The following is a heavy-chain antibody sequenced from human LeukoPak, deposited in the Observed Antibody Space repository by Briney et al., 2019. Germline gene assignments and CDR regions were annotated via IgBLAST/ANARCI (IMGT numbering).Heavy chain of an antibody. D-gene: IGHD3-3*01. J-gene: IGHJ4*02. V-gene: IGHV1-69*04. CDR2: IIPILGIA. CDR3: ARVYYDFWSGYYDFDY. CDR1: GGTFSSYA. Sequence: ASVKVSCKASGGTFSSYAISWVRQAPGQGLEWMGRIIPILGIANYAQKFQGRVTITADKSTSTAYMEPRSLRSDDTAVYYCARVYYDFWSGYYDFDYWGQGTLVTVSS.